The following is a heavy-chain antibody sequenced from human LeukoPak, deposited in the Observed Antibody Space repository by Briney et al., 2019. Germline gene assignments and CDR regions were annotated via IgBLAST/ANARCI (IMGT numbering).Heavy chain of an antibody. V-gene: IGHV3-33*01. D-gene: IGHD2/OR15-2a*01. CDR3: ARDFLDAFDI. CDR2: IWYDGSNK. J-gene: IGHJ3*02. Sequence: PGGSLRLSCAASGFTFSSYDMHWVRQAPGKGREWVAVIWYDGSNKYYADSVKGRFTISRDNSKNTLYLQMNSLRAEDTAVYYCARDFLDAFDIWGQGTMVTVSS. CDR1: GFTFSSYD.